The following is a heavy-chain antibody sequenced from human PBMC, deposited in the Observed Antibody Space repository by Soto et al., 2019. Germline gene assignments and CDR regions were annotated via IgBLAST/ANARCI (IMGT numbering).Heavy chain of an antibody. CDR3: AKVVRADSTSSNFYYYFGMDV. J-gene: IGHJ6*02. CDR2: ISNDGSNK. CDR1: GFSFSTYG. D-gene: IGHD6-6*01. Sequence: QVQMVESGGGVVQPGRSLRLSCAASGFSFSTYGMHWVRQAPGKGLEWMAVISNDGSNKYYADSVKGRFTISRDNSKDTLFLQMNSPRGEDTAVYYCAKVVRADSTSSNFYYYFGMDVWGQGTTVTVSS. V-gene: IGHV3-30*18.